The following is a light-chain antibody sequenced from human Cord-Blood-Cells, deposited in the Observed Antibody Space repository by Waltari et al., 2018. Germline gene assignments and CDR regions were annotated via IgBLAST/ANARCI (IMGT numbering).Light chain of an antibody. CDR3: NSRDSSGNHHVV. V-gene: IGLV3-19*01. Sequence: SSELTQDPAVSVALGQTVRITCQGDSLRSYYASWYQQKPGQAPVLVYYGKNNRPPGTPDRFSGSSSGNTASLTITGAQAEDEADYYCNSRDSSGNHHVVFGGGTKLTVL. CDR1: SLRSYY. CDR2: GKN. J-gene: IGLJ2*01.